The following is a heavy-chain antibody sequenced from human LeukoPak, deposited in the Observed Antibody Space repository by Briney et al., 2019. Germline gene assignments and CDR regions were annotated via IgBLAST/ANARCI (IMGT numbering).Heavy chain of an antibody. Sequence: GGSLRLSCAASGFTFSSYEMNWVRQAPGKGLEWVSYISSSGSTIHYADSVKGRFTISRDNAKNSLYLQMNSLRAEDTAVYYCARGNSSGWYSYYYYGMDVWGQGTTVTVSS. CDR1: GFTFSSYE. V-gene: IGHV3-48*03. CDR3: ARGNSSGWYSYYYYGMDV. D-gene: IGHD6-19*01. CDR2: ISSSGSTI. J-gene: IGHJ6*02.